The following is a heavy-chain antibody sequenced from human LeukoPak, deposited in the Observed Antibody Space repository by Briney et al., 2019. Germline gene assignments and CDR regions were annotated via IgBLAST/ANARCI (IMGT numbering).Heavy chain of an antibody. V-gene: IGHV4-4*02. CDR2: IYHSGST. J-gene: IGHJ4*02. D-gene: IGHD3-22*01. CDR3: ANMVPGGDSSGYYDYYFDY. Sequence: PSETLSLTCAVSGGSISSSNWWSWVRQPPGKGLEWIGEIYHSGSTNYNPSLKSRVTISVDTSKNQFSLKLSSVTAADTAVYYCANMVPGGDSSGYYDYYFDYWGQGTLVTVSS. CDR1: GGSISSSNW.